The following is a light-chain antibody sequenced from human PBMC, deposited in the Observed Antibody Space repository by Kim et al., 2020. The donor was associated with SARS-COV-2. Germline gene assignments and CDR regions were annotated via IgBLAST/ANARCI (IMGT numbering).Light chain of an antibody. CDR2: DND. Sequence: GQRVTVSCSGSNSNIGNNLVSWYQQFPGTVPQLLIYDNDKRPSGIPDRFSGSKSGTSATLGITGLQTGDEADYYCGAWDSSLSAYVFGTGTKVTVL. V-gene: IGLV1-51*01. CDR3: GAWDSSLSAYV. CDR1: NSNIGNNL. J-gene: IGLJ1*01.